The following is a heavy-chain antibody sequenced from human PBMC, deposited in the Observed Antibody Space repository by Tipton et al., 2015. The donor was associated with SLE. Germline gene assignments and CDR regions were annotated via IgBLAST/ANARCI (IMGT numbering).Heavy chain of an antibody. CDR3: ASLGIVGATGNAFDV. J-gene: IGHJ3*01. CDR2: IYPGDSDT. D-gene: IGHD1-26*01. Sequence: QSGPEVKKPGESLKISCKGSGYSFTSYWIAWVRQMPGKGLEWMGIIYPGDSDTRYSPSFQGQVTISADKSISTAYLQWSSLKASDTATYYCASLGIVGATGNAFDVWGQGKMVTVSS. CDR1: GYSFTSYW. V-gene: IGHV5-51*03.